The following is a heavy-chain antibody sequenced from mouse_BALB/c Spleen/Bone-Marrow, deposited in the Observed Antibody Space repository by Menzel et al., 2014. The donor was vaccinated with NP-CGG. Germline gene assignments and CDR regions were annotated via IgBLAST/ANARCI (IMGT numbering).Heavy chain of an antibody. V-gene: IGHV1S56*01. D-gene: IGHD2-14*01. Sequence: QVQLQQSGPELVKPGASVKMSCKASGYTFTSYFIHWVKQRPGQGLEWIGWIYPGDGSTKYNEKFKVKTTLTADKSSSTAYMFLSSLTSEDSAIYFCAYYRYDVYFDVWGAGTTVTVSS. CDR3: AYYRYDVYFDV. J-gene: IGHJ1*01. CDR1: GYTFTSYF. CDR2: IYPGDGST.